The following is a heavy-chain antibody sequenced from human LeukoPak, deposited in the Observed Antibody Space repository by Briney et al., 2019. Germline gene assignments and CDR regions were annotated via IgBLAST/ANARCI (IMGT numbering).Heavy chain of an antibody. CDR2: ITSDGTNT. CDR1: GFTLSSYW. D-gene: IGHD3-22*01. Sequence: GGSLRLSCAAAGFTLSSYWMHWVRQAPGKGLVWVSHITSDGTNTNYADSVKGRFTISRDNAKNALYLEMNSLGAEDTAVYYCARISYDNSGYFEYWGQGTLVTVSS. CDR3: ARISYDNSGYFEY. V-gene: IGHV3-74*01. J-gene: IGHJ4*02.